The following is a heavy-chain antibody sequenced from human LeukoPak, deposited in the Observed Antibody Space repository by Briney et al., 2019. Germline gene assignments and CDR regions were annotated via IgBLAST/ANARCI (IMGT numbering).Heavy chain of an antibody. V-gene: IGHV4-4*09. CDR3: ARDVGGYYYGNFEY. CDR1: GGSISSSH. J-gene: IGHJ4*02. CDR2: IHTSGGT. Sequence: SETLSLTCTVSGGSISSSHWSWIRQPPGKGLEWIGNIHTSGGTNYSPSLKSRVTISLDTSKTQFSMKLTSVTAADTAVYYCARDVGGYYYGNFEYWGQGILVTVSS. D-gene: IGHD3-22*01.